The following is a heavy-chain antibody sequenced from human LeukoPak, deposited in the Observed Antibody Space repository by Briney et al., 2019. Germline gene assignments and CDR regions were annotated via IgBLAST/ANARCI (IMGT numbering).Heavy chain of an antibody. V-gene: IGHV3-23*01. CDR2: ISGSGDNT. Sequence: GGSLRLSGSGSEFTFSSYPMSWVRQAPGKGLEWVSSISGSGDNTYYADSVKGRFTISRDNSKNTLYLQMNSLRADDTALYHWAKDYTTMTRGFDYWGQGTLVTVSA. CDR3: AKDYTTMTRGFDY. D-gene: IGHD4-17*01. J-gene: IGHJ4*02. CDR1: EFTFSSYP.